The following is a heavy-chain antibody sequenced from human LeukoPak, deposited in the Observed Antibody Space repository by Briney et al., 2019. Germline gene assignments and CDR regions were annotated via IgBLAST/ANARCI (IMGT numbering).Heavy chain of an antibody. V-gene: IGHV3-21*01. CDR1: GFTFTSYK. Sequence: PGGSLRLSCEASGFTFTSYKMNWVRQAPGKGLEWVASIGSSSSYIYYADSVKGRFTLSRDNAGNSAYLQLNSLRAEDTALYYCARACVYYDSSGCDYWGQGTLVTVSS. D-gene: IGHD3-22*01. J-gene: IGHJ4*02. CDR3: ARACVYYDSSGCDY. CDR2: IGSSSSYI.